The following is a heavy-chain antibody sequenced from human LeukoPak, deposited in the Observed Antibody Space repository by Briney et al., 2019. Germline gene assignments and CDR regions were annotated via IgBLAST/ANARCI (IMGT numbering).Heavy chain of an antibody. CDR3: ARGTTYDILTAYSGYYGMDV. CDR2: ISAYNGNT. J-gene: IGHJ6*02. D-gene: IGHD3-9*01. CDR1: GYTFTSYG. Sequence: ASVKVSCTASGYTFTSYGSSWVRQAPGQGLEWMGWISAYNGNTNYAQKLQGRVTMTTDTSTSTAYMELRSLRSGDTAVCYCARGTTYDILTAYSGYYGMDVWGQGTTVTVSS. V-gene: IGHV1-18*01.